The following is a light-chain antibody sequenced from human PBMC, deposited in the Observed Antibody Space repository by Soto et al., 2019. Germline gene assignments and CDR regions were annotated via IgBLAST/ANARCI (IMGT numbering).Light chain of an antibody. V-gene: IGLV1-44*01. CDR1: ASNIGRDP. CDR3: AGWDGSLKGFV. J-gene: IGLJ1*01. Sequence: QSVLTQPPSASGAPGQRVTISCSGSASNIGRDPVNWYQQVPGTAPKLLIYENNHRPSGVPDRFSGSKSGTSASLVISRLQSEDEAEYFCAGWDGSLKGFVFGTGTKVTVL. CDR2: ENN.